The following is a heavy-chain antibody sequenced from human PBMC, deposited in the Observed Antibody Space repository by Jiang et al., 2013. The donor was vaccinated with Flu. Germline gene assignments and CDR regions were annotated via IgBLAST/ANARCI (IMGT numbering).Heavy chain of an antibody. V-gene: IGHV3-23*01. CDR1: GFTFGSYT. J-gene: IGHJ2*01. Sequence: VQLLESGGGLVQPGGSLRLSCAASGFTFGSYTMSWVRQAPGKGLEWVSTITASGGPTYYVDSVKGRFTTSRDNSKNTLYLQMNSLRVEDTAVYSCAKENYGDWYFDLWGRGTLVTVSS. CDR3: AKENYGDWYFDL. CDR2: ITASGGPT. D-gene: IGHD4-17*01.